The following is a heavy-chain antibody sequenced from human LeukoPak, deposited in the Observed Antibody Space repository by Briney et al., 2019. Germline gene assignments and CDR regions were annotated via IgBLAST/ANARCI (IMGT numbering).Heavy chain of an antibody. D-gene: IGHD3-10*01. J-gene: IGHJ6*02. V-gene: IGHV3-48*03. CDR1: GFTFSSYE. CDR3: ARDRRSALSL. Sequence: GGSLRLSCAASGFTFSSYEMNWVRQAPGKGLEWVSYISSSGSTIYYADSVKGRFTISRDNAKNSLYLQMNSLRAEDTAVYYCARDRRSALSLWGQGTTVTVSS. CDR2: ISSSGSTI.